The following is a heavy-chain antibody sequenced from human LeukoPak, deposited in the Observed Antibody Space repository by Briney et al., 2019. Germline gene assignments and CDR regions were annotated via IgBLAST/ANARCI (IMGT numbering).Heavy chain of an antibody. J-gene: IGHJ4*02. D-gene: IGHD6-13*01. CDR3: ARSYSSS. V-gene: IGHV4-34*01. CDR2: INHSGST. CDR1: GGSFSGYY. Sequence: ASETLSLTCAVYGGSFSGYYWSWIRQPPGKGLEWIGEINHSGSTNYNPSLKSRVTISVDTSKNQFSLKLSSVTAADTAVYYCARSYSSSWGQGTLVTVSS.